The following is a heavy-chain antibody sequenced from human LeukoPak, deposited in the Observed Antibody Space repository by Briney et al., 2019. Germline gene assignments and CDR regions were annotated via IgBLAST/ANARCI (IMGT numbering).Heavy chain of an antibody. J-gene: IGHJ6*02. CDR2: IYSGGST. CDR3: ARGFNSGWSNYYYYGMDV. CDR1: GFTVSSNY. Sequence: PGGSLRLSCAASGFTVSSNYMSWVRQAPGKGLEWVSVIYSGGSTYYADSVKGRFTISRDNSKNTLYLQMNSLRAEDTAVYYCARGFNSGWSNYYYYGMDVWGQGTTVTVSS. V-gene: IGHV3-66*01. D-gene: IGHD6-19*01.